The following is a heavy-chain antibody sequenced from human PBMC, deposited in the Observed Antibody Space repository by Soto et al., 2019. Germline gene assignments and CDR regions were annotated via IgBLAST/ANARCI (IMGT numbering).Heavy chain of an antibody. CDR3: ARTAPMDAGDKYYYDF. V-gene: IGHV1-69*06. Sequence: QVQLVQSGAEVKKTGSSVKVSCKTSGGTFSTFGISWVRQAPGQGLEWMGGIIPFFGTAEYSQKFKDRITITADKSTNTVNMALRSLTSEDTAIYYCARTAPMDAGDKYYYDFWGQGALVTVSS. CDR2: IIPFFGTA. D-gene: IGHD3-16*01. J-gene: IGHJ4*02. CDR1: GGTFSTFG.